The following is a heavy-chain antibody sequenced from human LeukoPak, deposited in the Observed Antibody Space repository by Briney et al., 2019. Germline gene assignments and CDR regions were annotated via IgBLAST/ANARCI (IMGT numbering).Heavy chain of an antibody. D-gene: IGHD6-19*01. CDR3: ARIRSGWYFDY. V-gene: IGHV3-64*02. CDR2: ITSSGTGT. Sequence: GGSLRLSCTASGFTLSSSAMYWVRQAPGKELEFVSVITSSGTGTDYADSVKGRFTISRDNSKNTLYLQMGSLRADDMAIYYCARIRSGWYFDYWGQGILVTVSS. J-gene: IGHJ4*02. CDR1: GFTLSSSA.